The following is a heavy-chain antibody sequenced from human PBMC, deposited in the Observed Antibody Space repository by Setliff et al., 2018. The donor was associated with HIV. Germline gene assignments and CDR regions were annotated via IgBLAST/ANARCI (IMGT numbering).Heavy chain of an antibody. D-gene: IGHD5-12*01. V-gene: IGHV4-39*07. CDR2: IPYSGST. Sequence: SETLSLTCTVSGGSISSSSYYWGWIRQPPGKGLEWIVSIPYSGSTYYNPSLKSRVSLSVDTSKNQFSLNLRSVTAADTAVYYCARGDGYRGNDAYYDSGMDVWGQGITVTVSS. CDR3: ARGDGYRGNDAYYDSGMDV. J-gene: IGHJ6*02. CDR1: GGSISSSSYY.